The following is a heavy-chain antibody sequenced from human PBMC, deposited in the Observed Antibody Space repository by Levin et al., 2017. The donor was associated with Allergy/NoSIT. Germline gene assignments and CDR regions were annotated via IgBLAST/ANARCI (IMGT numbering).Heavy chain of an antibody. CDR1: GFTFGDYA. Sequence: QRGESLKISCTASGFTFGDYAMSWFRQAPGKGLEWVGFIRRRAYGGTTEYAASVKGRFTISRDDSKSIVYLQMSSLKTEDTAVYYCSSDEFGSNILHYAGDYWGQGTLVTVSS. D-gene: IGHD2/OR15-2a*01. V-gene: IGHV3-49*03. J-gene: IGHJ4*02. CDR3: SSDEFGSNILHYAGDY. CDR2: IRRRAYGGTT.